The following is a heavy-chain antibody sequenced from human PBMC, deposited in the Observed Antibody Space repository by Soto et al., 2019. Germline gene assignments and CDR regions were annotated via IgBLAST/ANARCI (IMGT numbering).Heavy chain of an antibody. J-gene: IGHJ5*01. CDR1: GGSFSGYY. CDR3: ARGLGGGSAAFNWFDS. V-gene: IGHV4-34*01. D-gene: IGHD6-13*01. Sequence: QVQLQQWGAGLLKPSETLSLTCAVYGGSFSGYYWSWIRQPPGKGLEWIGEINHSGSTNYNPSLKSLVTISVDTSKNQFSLKLSSVTTADTAVYYCARGLGGGSAAFNWFDSWGQGTLVTVSS. CDR2: INHSGST.